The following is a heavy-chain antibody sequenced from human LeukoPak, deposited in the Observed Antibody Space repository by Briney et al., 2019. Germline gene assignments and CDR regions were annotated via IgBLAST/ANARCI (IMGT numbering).Heavy chain of an antibody. CDR3: ARTIFGADYYHYYMDV. V-gene: IGHV4-39*01. Sequence: SETLSLTCTVSGGSISSSSYYWGWIRQPPGKGLEWIGSIYYSGSTYYNPSLKSRVTISVDTSKNQFSLKLSSVTAADTAVYYCARTIFGADYYHYYMDVWGKGTTVTVSS. CDR1: GGSISSSSYY. J-gene: IGHJ6*03. CDR2: IYYSGST. D-gene: IGHD3-3*01.